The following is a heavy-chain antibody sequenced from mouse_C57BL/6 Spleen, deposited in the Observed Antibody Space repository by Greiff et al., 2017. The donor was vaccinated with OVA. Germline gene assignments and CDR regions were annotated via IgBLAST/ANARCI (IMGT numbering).Heavy chain of an antibody. CDR3: ASPLITTVEDYAMDY. CDR2: INPNYGTT. Sequence: EVQLQQSGPELVKPGASVKISCKASGYSFTDYNMNWVKQSNGKSLEWIGVINPNYGTTSYNQKFKGKATLTVDQSSSTAYMQLNSLTSEDSAVYYCASPLITTVEDYAMDYWGQGTSVTVSS. V-gene: IGHV1-39*01. J-gene: IGHJ4*01. CDR1: GYSFTDYN. D-gene: IGHD1-1*01.